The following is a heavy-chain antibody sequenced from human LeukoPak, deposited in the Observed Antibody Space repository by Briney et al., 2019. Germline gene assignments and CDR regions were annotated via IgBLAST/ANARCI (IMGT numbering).Heavy chain of an antibody. CDR1: GFTFSSYA. Sequence: PGGSLRLSCAASGFTFSSYAMHWVRQAPRKGLEWVAVISYDGSNKYYADSVKGRFTISRDNSKNTLYLQMNSLRAEDTAVYYCARDQRQQLVPAPDYGMDVWGQGTTVTVSS. V-gene: IGHV3-30-3*01. CDR3: ARDQRQQLVPAPDYGMDV. CDR2: ISYDGSNK. J-gene: IGHJ6*02. D-gene: IGHD6-13*01.